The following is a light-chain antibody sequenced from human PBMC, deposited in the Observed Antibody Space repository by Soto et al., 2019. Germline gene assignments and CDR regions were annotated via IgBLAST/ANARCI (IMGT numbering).Light chain of an antibody. Sequence: SVLTQPASVSGSPGQSIAISCTGSSSDIGIYKYVSWYQQHPGKVPKLIIYEVTNRPSGVSNRFSGSKSGNTASLTISGLQAEDEADYYCSSYTTSSTRVFGPGTKAPS. CDR2: EVT. J-gene: IGLJ1*01. CDR1: SSDIGIYKY. CDR3: SSYTTSSTRV. V-gene: IGLV2-14*01.